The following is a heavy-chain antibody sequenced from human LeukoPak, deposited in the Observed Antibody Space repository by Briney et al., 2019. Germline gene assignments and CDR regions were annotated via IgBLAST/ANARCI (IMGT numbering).Heavy chain of an antibody. D-gene: IGHD3-10*01. CDR2: IYTSGST. CDR3: ARSKAVTMVRGVNNWFDP. V-gene: IGHV4-61*02. Sequence: SETLSLTCTVSGGSISSGSYYWHWIRQPAGKGLEWIGRIYTSGSTNYNPSLKSRVTISVDTSKNQFSLKLSSVTAADTAVYYCARSKAVTMVRGVNNWFDPWGQGTLVTVSS. J-gene: IGHJ5*02. CDR1: GGSISSGSYY.